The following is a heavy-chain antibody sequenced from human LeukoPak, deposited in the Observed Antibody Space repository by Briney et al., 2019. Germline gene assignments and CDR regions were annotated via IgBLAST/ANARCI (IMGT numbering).Heavy chain of an antibody. V-gene: IGHV3-30*03. J-gene: IGHJ4*02. D-gene: IGHD6-13*01. CDR2: ISYDGSNK. CDR3: ARDDSSSWRFDY. Sequence: SGGSLRLSCAACGFTFSSYGMHWVRQAPGKGLEWVAVISYDGSNKYYADSVKGRFTISRDNSKNTLYLQMNSLRAEDTAVYYCARDDSSSWRFDYWGQGTLVTVSS. CDR1: GFTFSSYG.